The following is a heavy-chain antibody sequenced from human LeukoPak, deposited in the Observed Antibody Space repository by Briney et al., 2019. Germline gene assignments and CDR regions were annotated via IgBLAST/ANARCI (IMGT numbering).Heavy chain of an antibody. D-gene: IGHD3-3*01. V-gene: IGHV3-7*01. CDR3: ARDPPYDFWSGYTFDY. J-gene: IGHJ4*02. CDR2: INQDASDI. Sequence: GSLRLSCAASGFSFSDFWMTWVRQAPGKGLEWVANINQDASDIQYVDSLKGRFTISRDNAKNSLYLQMNSLRAEDTAVYYCARDPPYDFWSGYTFDYWGQGTLVTVSS. CDR1: GFSFSDFW.